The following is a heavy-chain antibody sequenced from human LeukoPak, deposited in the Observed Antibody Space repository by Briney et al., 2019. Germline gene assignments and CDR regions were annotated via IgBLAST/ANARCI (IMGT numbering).Heavy chain of an antibody. D-gene: IGHD6-13*01. Sequence: SETLSLTCTVSGGSISSYCWSWIRQPPGKGLEWIGYIYYSGSTNYNPSLKSRVTISVDTSKNQFSLKLSSVTAADTAVYYCARHIAAAGTDFDYWGQGTLVTVSS. J-gene: IGHJ4*02. CDR1: GGSISSYC. V-gene: IGHV4-59*01. CDR2: IYYSGST. CDR3: ARHIAAAGTDFDY.